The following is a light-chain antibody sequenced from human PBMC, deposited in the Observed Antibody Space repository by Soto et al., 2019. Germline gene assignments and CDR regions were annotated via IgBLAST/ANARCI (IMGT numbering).Light chain of an antibody. CDR2: AAS. J-gene: IGKJ2*01. CDR3: QQSYSNPLYP. CDR1: QSISSY. Sequence: DIQMTQSPSSLSASVGDRVTITCRASQSISSYLNWYQQKPGKAPKLLIYAASSLQSGVPSRFSGSGSGTDFTLTISSLHPEDFATYYCQQSYSNPLYPFGQGTKVDIX. V-gene: IGKV1-39*01.